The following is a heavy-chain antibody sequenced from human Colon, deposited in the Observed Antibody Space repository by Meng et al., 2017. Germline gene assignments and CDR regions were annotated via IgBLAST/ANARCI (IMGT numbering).Heavy chain of an antibody. CDR2: INPHSGDT. V-gene: IGHV1-2*02. Sequence: ASVKVSCKASGYAFTGYCIHWVRQAPGQGLEWMGWINPHSGDTNYAQKFQGRVTMTSDTSISTAYMELSGLTSDDTAVYYCARGGVITWAIPYYFDYWGQGTLVTVSS. J-gene: IGHJ4*02. CDR1: GYAFTGYC. CDR3: ARGGVITWAIPYYFDY. D-gene: IGHD2-21*01.